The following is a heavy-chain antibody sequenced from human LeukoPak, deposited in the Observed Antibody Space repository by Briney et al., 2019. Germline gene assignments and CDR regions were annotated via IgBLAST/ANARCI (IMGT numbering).Heavy chain of an antibody. J-gene: IGHJ4*02. Sequence: GGSLRLSCAASGFTFDDYAMHWVRHAPGKGLEWVSGISWNSGSIGYADSVKGRFTISRDNAKNSLYLQMNSLRAEDTALYYCAKDSSSWYLGQLDYWGQGTLVTVSS. CDR1: GFTFDDYA. D-gene: IGHD6-13*01. CDR2: ISWNSGSI. CDR3: AKDSSSWYLGQLDY. V-gene: IGHV3-9*01.